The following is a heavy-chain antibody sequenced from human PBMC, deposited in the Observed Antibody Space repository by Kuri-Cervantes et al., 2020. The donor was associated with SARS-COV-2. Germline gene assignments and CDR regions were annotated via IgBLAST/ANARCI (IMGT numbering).Heavy chain of an antibody. CDR1: GFTFSSYG. V-gene: IGHV3-30*03. CDR3: AREASSDYDPYYYYYGMDV. D-gene: IGHD5-12*01. CDR2: ISYDGSNK. J-gene: IGHJ6*02. Sequence: GESLKISCAASGFTFSSYGMHWVRQAPGKGLEWVAVISYDGSNKYYADSVKGRFTISRDNSKNTLYLQMNSLRAEDTAVYYCAREASSDYDPYYYYYGMDVWGQGTTVTVSS.